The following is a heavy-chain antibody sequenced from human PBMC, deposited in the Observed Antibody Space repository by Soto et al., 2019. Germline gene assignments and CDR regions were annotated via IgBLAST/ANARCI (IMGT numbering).Heavy chain of an antibody. D-gene: IGHD5-12*01. CDR3: ARSGWLRLDAFES. CDR1: GFTFSSYW. Sequence: GGSLRLSCAASGFTFSSYWMSWVRQAPGKGLEWVANIKQDGSEKYYVDSVKGRFTISRDNAKNSLYLQMNSLRAEDTAVYYGARSGWLRLDAFESWGQGTMVTVSS. CDR2: IKQDGSEK. V-gene: IGHV3-7*01. J-gene: IGHJ3*02.